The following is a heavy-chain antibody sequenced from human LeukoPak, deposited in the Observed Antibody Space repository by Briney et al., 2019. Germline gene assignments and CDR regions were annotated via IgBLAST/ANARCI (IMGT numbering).Heavy chain of an antibody. V-gene: IGHV4-34*01. D-gene: IGHD2-2*01. CDR3: ARTARRVVVPAAMVYNWFDP. CDR1: GGSFSGYY. J-gene: IGHJ5*02. Sequence: SETLSLTCAVYGGSFSGYYWSWIRQPPGKGLEWIGEINHSGSTNYNPSLKSRVTISVDTSKNQFSLKLSSVTAADTAVYYCARTARRVVVPAAMVYNWFDPWGQGTLVTVSS. CDR2: INHSGST.